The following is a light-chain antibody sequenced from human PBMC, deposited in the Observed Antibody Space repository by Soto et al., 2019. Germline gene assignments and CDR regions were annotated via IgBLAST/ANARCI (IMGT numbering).Light chain of an antibody. J-gene: IGKJ4*01. CDR2: GAT. Sequence: IQLSQSPASRATLSCGRGPITCRASQPISTWLAWYQQKPGKAPKLLVYGATRLQSGVPSRFSGSGFETDFSLTISSLQPEDFATYYCQQANSIPLTFGGGTKVDIK. CDR1: QPISTW. CDR3: QQANSIPLT. V-gene: IGKV1-12*01.